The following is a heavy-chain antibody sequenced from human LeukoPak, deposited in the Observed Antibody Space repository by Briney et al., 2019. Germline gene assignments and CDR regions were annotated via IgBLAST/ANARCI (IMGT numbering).Heavy chain of an antibody. CDR2: IYHSGST. CDR1: GGSISSYY. V-gene: IGHV4-59*12. J-gene: IGHJ3*02. CDR3: ARDSVGGPQLATDAFDI. Sequence: SETLSLTCTVSGGSISSYYWSWIRQPPGKGLEWIGYIYHSGSTYYNPSLKSRVTISVDRSKNQFSLKLSSVTAADTAVYYCARDSVGGPQLATDAFDIWGQGTMVTVSS. D-gene: IGHD6-13*01.